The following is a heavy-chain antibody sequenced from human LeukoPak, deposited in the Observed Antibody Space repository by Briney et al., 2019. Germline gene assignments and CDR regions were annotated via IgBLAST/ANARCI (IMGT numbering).Heavy chain of an antibody. D-gene: IGHD3-22*01. CDR2: INHSGSI. CDR3: ARGGDSSAYYLLDAFDI. J-gene: IGHJ3*02. CDR1: GGSFSGYY. V-gene: IGHV4-34*01. Sequence: ASETLSLTCAVYGGSFSGYYWSWIRQSPGKGLEWIGEINHSGSINHNPSFKSQVTISVDTSKNQFSLKLSSVTAADTAVYYCARGGDSSAYYLLDAFDIWGQGTMVTVSS.